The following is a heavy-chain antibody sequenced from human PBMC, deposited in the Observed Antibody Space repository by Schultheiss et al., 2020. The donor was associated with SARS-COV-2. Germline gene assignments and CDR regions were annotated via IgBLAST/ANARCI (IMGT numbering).Heavy chain of an antibody. D-gene: IGHD5-24*01. J-gene: IGHJ4*02. V-gene: IGHV3-74*01. Sequence: GGSLRLSCAASGFTFSRYWMHWVRQAPGKGLVWVSRISSDGSSTSYADSVEGRFTISRDNAKNTLYLQLNSLRGEDTAVYYCARGQWGGEQMATTILDYWGQGTLVTVSS. CDR1: GFTFSRYW. CDR2: ISSDGSST. CDR3: ARGQWGGEQMATTILDY.